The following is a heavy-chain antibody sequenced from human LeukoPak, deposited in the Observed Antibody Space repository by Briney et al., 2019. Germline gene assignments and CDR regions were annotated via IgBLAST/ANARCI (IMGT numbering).Heavy chain of an antibody. CDR1: GGSISSYY. CDR3: AREGYCSSTSCYGNWLDP. D-gene: IGHD2-2*01. J-gene: IGHJ5*02. V-gene: IGHV4-59*01. Sequence: SETLSLTCTVSGGSISSYYWSWIRQPPGKGLEWIGYIYYSGSTNYNPSLKSRVTISVDTSKNQFSLKLSSVTAADTAVYYCAREGYCSSTSCYGNWLDPWGQGTLVTVSS. CDR2: IYYSGST.